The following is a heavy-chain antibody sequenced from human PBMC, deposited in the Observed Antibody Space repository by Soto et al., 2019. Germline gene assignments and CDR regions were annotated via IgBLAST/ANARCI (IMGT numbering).Heavy chain of an antibody. CDR3: ARDSGRYCSGGSCSRPFDY. CDR2: IYHSGST. V-gene: IGHV4-38-2*02. J-gene: IGHJ4*02. Sequence: SETLSLTCTVSGYSISSGYYWGWIRQSPGKGLEWIGSIYHSGSTYYNPSLKSRVTISVDTSKNQFSLKLSSVTAADTAVYYCARDSGRYCSGGSCSRPFDYWGQGTLVTVSS. CDR1: GYSISSGYY. D-gene: IGHD2-15*01.